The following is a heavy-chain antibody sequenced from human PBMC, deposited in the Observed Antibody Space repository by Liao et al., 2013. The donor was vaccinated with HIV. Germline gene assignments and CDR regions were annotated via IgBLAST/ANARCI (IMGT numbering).Heavy chain of an antibody. CDR1: GGSINSGNYY. J-gene: IGHJ3*01. Sequence: QVQLQESGPGLVKPSQTLSLTCTVSGGSINSGNYYWSWIRQPAGKGLEWIGRIHTSGSTISLDTSKNQFSLRLTSVTAADTAVYFCARAVSRDNYHDAFDFWGRGTIVAVSS. CDR2: IHTSG. V-gene: IGHV4-61*02. D-gene: IGHD1-20*01. CDR3: ARAVSRDNYHDAFDF.